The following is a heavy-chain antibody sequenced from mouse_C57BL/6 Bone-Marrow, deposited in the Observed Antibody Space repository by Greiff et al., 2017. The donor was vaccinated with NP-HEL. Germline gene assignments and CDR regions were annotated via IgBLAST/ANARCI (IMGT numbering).Heavy chain of an antibody. CDR3: ARDGSSYVDY. CDR2: INPGSGGT. Sequence: VHLVESGAELVRPGTSVKVSCKASGYAFTNYLIEWVKQRPGQGLEWIGVINPGSGGTNYNEKFKGKATLTADKSSSTAYMQLSSLTSEDSAVYFCARDGSSYVDYWGQGTTLTVSS. D-gene: IGHD1-1*01. J-gene: IGHJ2*01. V-gene: IGHV1-54*01. CDR1: GYAFTNYL.